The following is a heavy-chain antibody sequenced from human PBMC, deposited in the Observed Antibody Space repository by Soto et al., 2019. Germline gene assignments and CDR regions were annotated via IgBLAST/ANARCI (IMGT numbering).Heavy chain of an antibody. V-gene: IGHV3-30-3*01. CDR1: GFTFSSYA. CDR3: GRPHDYGDLNDGFGI. J-gene: IGHJ3*02. D-gene: IGHD4-17*01. CDR2: ISDDGSNK. Sequence: QVQLVESGGGVVQPGRSLRLSCAASGFTFSSYAMHWVRQAPGKGLEWVAVISDDGSNKYYADSVKGRVTIPRDNAKEALDRQMDSLTGEAAAVYYCGRPHDYGDLNDGFGIWGQGTVVTVSS.